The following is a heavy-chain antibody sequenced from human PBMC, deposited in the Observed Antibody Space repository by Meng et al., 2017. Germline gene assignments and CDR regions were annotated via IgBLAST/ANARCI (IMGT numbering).Heavy chain of an antibody. J-gene: IGHJ4*02. V-gene: IGHV1-3*01. CDR2: INAGNGDT. Sequence: QVQLVQSGSELKKPGASVKVSCKASGYTFNNYAMHWVRQAPGQRLEWMGWINAGNGDTKFSQKFQGRVSISRDTSASTAYMELRSLRFEDTAVYYCATTLNYDFWSGFYYWGQGTLVTVSS. CDR1: GYTFNNYA. D-gene: IGHD3-3*01. CDR3: ATTLNYDFWSGFYY.